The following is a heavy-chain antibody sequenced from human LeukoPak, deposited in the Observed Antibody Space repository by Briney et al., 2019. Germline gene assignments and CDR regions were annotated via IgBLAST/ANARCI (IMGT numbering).Heavy chain of an antibody. V-gene: IGHV3-30*02. Sequence: VGSLRPSCAASVLSFRDYGMQSRAQAPGKGLEWVAFIRYDGSNKYYADSVKGRFTISRDNSKNTLYLQMNSLRAEDTAVYYCSKVPRVAVTAMEDVWGKGTTVTVSS. CDR1: VLSFRDYG. D-gene: IGHD2-21*02. J-gene: IGHJ6*04. CDR2: IRYDGSNK. CDR3: SKVPRVAVTAMEDV.